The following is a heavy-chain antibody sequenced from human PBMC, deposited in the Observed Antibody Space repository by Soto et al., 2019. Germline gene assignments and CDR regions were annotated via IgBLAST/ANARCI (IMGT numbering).Heavy chain of an antibody. Sequence: SETLSLTCTVSGDSISSSSYYWGWIRQPPGKGLEWIGSIYYGGCTFYNPSLKSRVIISVDTSKNQFSLRLSSVTAADTAVYYCSKTDYYYYGMDVWGQGTTVTVSS. CDR3: SKTDYYYYGMDV. CDR1: GDSISSSSYY. CDR2: IYYGGCT. J-gene: IGHJ6*02. V-gene: IGHV4-39*01.